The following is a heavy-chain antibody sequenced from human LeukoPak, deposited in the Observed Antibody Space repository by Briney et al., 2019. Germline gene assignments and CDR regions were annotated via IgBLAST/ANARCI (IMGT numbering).Heavy chain of an antibody. D-gene: IGHD3-22*01. V-gene: IGHV4-31*03. CDR3: ARFHTSGYYRHFDF. Sequence: SETLSLTCTVSGGSISTGGYYWSWIRQHPGKGLEWIAYIYYSGSTYYNPSLKSRVTISVDTSKNQFSLKLSSVTAADTAVYYCARFHTSGYYRHFDFWGQGTLVTVSS. CDR1: GGSISTGGYY. CDR2: IYYSGST. J-gene: IGHJ4*02.